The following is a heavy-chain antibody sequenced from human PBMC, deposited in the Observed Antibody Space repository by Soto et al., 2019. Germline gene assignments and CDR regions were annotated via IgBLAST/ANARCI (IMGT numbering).Heavy chain of an antibody. CDR1: WYAFTSCA. Sequence: ASGKVSCKASWYAFTSCAISWVRQAPGQGLEWMGWISAYNGNTNYAQKLQGRVTMTTDTSTSTAYMELRSLRSDETAVYYCASDQWIAVAGKNWFEPWGQGTLVTVSS. J-gene: IGHJ5*02. CDR3: ASDQWIAVAGKNWFEP. CDR2: ISAYNGNT. V-gene: IGHV1-18*01. D-gene: IGHD6-19*01.